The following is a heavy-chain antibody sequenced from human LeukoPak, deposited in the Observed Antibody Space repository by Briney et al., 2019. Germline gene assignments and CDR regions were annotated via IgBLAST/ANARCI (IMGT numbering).Heavy chain of an antibody. Sequence: PSETLSLTCTVSSGSISSVGYYWSWIRHHPVNGLDWSGYIDYSGSTYYNPSLKSRVTISVDTSKNQFSLKLSSVTAADTVVYYCARGFGVPAAIEEDNWFDPWGQGTLVTVSS. CDR3: ARGFGVPAAIEEDNWFDP. V-gene: IGHV4-31*03. D-gene: IGHD2-2*01. J-gene: IGHJ5*02. CDR2: IDYSGST. CDR1: SGSISSVGYY.